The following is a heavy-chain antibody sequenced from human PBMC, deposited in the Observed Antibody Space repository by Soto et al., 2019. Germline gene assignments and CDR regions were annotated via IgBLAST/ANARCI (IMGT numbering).Heavy chain of an antibody. V-gene: IGHV4-34*02. D-gene: IGHD6-13*01. CDR3: ARRKDSSRYFYGMDV. Sequence: QVALQQWSAGLLKPSQTLSLTCAVYGESFNDYFWTWIRQSPGGGLEWLAEVHHTGTSYYNPSLKSRLAVSVDTSRNQFSLNLTSLTAADTATYYCARRKDSSRYFYGMDVWGQGTTVVVSS. CDR1: GESFNDYF. CDR2: VHHTGTS. J-gene: IGHJ6*02.